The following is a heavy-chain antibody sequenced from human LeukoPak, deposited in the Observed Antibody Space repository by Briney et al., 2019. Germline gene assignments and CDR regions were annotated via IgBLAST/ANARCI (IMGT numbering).Heavy chain of an antibody. D-gene: IGHD2-2*01. CDR1: GFTFSSYG. CDR3: GRGKLPAAVDD. V-gene: IGHV3-30*02. Sequence: PGGSLRLSCAASGFTFSSYGMHWGRLAPGKVLEWVAFIRYDGSNKYYADSVKGRFIISSDNSKNTLYLQMNSLRVEDTALYYCGRGKLPAAVDDWGQGTLVTVPS. J-gene: IGHJ4*02. CDR2: IRYDGSNK.